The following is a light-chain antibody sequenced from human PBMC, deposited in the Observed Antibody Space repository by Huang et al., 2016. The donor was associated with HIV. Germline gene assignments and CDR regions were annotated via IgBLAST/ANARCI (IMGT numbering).Light chain of an antibody. CDR1: QHVNSD. V-gene: IGKV3-15*01. Sequence: EIVMTQSPVTLSVSLGERASLSCRASQHVNSDLAWYQQKPGLPPRLRLYGASARATGVPARFSGSGSGTEFTLTISNLQSEDFAVYSCQQYYNWPGTFGQGTKLEIK. CDR3: QQYYNWPGT. CDR2: GAS. J-gene: IGKJ2*01.